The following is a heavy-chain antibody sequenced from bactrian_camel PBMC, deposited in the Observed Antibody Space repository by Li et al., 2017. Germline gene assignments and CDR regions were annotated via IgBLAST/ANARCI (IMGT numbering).Heavy chain of an antibody. Sequence: QVQLVESGGGSVQAGGSLRLSCTASGDAYSRSLGWFRQAPGKEREGVAVLHTSTGRTIYADSVKGRFTISQDKGSNTVYLQMNSLKPEDTAMYYCATVLVYRDDCYSDSWSPDSWGQGTQVTVS. D-gene: IGHD3*01. CDR2: LHTSTGRT. CDR3: ATVLVYRDDCYSDSWSPDS. J-gene: IGHJ4*01. CDR1: GDAYSRS. V-gene: IGHV3S53*01.